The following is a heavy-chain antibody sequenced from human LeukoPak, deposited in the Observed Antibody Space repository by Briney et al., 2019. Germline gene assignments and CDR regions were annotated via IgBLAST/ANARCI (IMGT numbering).Heavy chain of an antibody. D-gene: IGHD2-15*01. J-gene: IGHJ4*02. CDR3: AKQLGYCSDGSCYFPY. Sequence: GGSLRLFCAASGFMFNSYVMSWVRQAPGKGLEWVSAISNNGGYTYYADSVQGRFTISRDNSKSTLCLQMNSLRAEDTAVYYCAKQLGYCSDGSCYFPYWGQGTLVTVSS. CDR2: ISNNGGYT. V-gene: IGHV3-23*01. CDR1: GFMFNSYV.